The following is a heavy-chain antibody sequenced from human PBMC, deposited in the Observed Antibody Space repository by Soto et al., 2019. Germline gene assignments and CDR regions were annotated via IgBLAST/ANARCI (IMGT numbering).Heavy chain of an antibody. CDR1: GDSISGYY. Sequence: QAQLQESGPGLAKPSETLSLTCTVSGDSISGYYWSWIRQPAGKGMEWIGRIHTTDGTNYNPSLKSRVTMSIDTSNNQFSLKLSSLTAADTAVYYCARALSSAAGLYFDFWGQGTLVTVSS. J-gene: IGHJ4*02. D-gene: IGHD6-13*01. V-gene: IGHV4-4*07. CDR3: ARALSSAAGLYFDF. CDR2: IHTTDGT.